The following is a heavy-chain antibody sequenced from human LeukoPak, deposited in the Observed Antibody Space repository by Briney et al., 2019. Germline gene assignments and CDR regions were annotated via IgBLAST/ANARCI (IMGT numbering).Heavy chain of an antibody. Sequence: PGGPLRLSCAASGFTFSSYGMSWVRQAPGKGLEWVSVISGSGGSTYYADSVKGRFTISRDNCKNTLYLQINSLRAEDTAVYYCAKLTARYFDWLFAEYFQHWGQGTLVTVSS. CDR3: AKLTARYFDWLFAEYFQH. CDR2: ISGSGGST. V-gene: IGHV3-23*01. D-gene: IGHD3-9*01. CDR1: GFTFSSYG. J-gene: IGHJ1*01.